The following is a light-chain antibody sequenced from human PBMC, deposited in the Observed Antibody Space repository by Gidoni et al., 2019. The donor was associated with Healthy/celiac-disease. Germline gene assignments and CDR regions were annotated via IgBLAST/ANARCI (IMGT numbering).Light chain of an antibody. CDR1: SGSIASNY. CDR2: EDT. Sequence: NFFLPQPTPVLESPGKEVTISCTSRSGSIASNYVQWYQPRPGSAPTTVIYEDTQRPSGVPDRFSGSIDSSSNSASLPISGLKTEDEADYYCQSYDSSNHVVFGGGTKLTVL. V-gene: IGLV6-57*04. CDR3: QSYDSSNHVV. J-gene: IGLJ2*01.